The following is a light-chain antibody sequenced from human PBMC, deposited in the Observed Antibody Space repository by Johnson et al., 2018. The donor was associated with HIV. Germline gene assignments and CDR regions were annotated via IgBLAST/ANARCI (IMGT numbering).Light chain of an antibody. CDR3: GTWDSSLSAAYV. CDR2: DNN. V-gene: IGLV1-51*01. Sequence: QPVLTQPPSVSAAPGQKVTISCSGSSSNIGNNYVSWYQQLPGTAPKLLIYDNNKRPSGIPDRFSGSKSVPSSTLGLTVLPTVDEADYYCGTWDSSLSAAYVFGTGTKVTVL. J-gene: IGLJ1*01. CDR1: SSNIGNNY.